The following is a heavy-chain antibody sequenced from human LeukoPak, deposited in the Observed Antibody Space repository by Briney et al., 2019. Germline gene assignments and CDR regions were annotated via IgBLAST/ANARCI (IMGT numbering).Heavy chain of an antibody. CDR2: IYHSGTT. V-gene: IGHV4-30-2*01. CDR1: GGSISSGGYS. J-gene: IGHJ4*02. D-gene: IGHD1-7*01. Sequence: SETLSLTCAVSGGSISSGGYSWSWIRQPPGKGLEWIGYIYHSGTTYYNPSLKSRVTISVDRSKNQFSLKVSSVTASDTAVYYCARGRELTNYFDYWGQGTLVTVSS. CDR3: ARGRELTNYFDY.